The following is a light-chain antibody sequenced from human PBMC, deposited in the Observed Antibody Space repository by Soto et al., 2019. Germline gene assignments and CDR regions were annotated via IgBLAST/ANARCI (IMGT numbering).Light chain of an antibody. Sequence: DIQMTQSPSSLSASLGDRVTITCRSSQNNSSYLIWYQQKPGKAPKLLIYDASSLQSGVPTRFSGSGSGTDFTLTISSLQPEDFAIYYCQQSYTTPSTFGQGTRVEIK. CDR1: QNNSSY. V-gene: IGKV1-39*01. CDR2: DAS. J-gene: IGKJ1*01. CDR3: QQSYTTPST.